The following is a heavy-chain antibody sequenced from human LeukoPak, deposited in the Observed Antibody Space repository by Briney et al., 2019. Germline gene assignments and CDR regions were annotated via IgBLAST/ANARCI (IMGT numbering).Heavy chain of an antibody. CDR1: GGSISSNY. J-gene: IGHJ3*02. D-gene: IGHD2/OR15-2a*01. CDR2: IYYSGST. CDR3: ARRTRIADAFDI. V-gene: IGHV4-59*01. Sequence: SENLSFTCTVSGGSISSNYWSWIRQPPGQGLEWIGYIYYSGSTNYNPSLKSRVTISVDTSKNQFSLKLSSVTAADTAVYYCARRTRIADAFDIWGQGTMVTVSS.